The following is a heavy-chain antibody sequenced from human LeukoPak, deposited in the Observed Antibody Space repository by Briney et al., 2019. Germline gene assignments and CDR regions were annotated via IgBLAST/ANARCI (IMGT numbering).Heavy chain of an antibody. J-gene: IGHJ3*01. V-gene: IGHV1-46*01. CDR3: ARGYCSGGGCSVLDAFDG. CDR1: GYTFTNYY. CDR2: INPSGGST. Sequence: ASVKASCKTSGYTFTNYYIHWVRRAPGQGLEWMGKINPSGGSTSYPQKFQGRVTMTRDTSTTTVYMELSTLRSEDTAIYYCARGYCSGGGCSVLDAFDGWGQGTMVTVSS. D-gene: IGHD2-15*01.